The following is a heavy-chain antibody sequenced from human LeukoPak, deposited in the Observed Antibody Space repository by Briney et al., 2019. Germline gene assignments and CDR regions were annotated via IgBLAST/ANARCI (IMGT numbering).Heavy chain of an antibody. J-gene: IGHJ4*02. V-gene: IGHV3-23*01. Sequence: GGSLRLSCAASGFTFSNYAMNWVRQAPGRGLEWVSGFSGSGGTTYYADSVKGRFTISRDNSKNTLYLQMNSLRAEDTAVYYCAPGGPRPDYWGQGTLVTVSS. D-gene: IGHD3-10*01. CDR3: APGGPRPDY. CDR2: FSGSGGTT. CDR1: GFTFSNYA.